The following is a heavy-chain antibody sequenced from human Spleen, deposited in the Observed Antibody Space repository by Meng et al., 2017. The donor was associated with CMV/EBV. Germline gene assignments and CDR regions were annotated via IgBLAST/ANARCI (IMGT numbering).Heavy chain of an antibody. Sequence: SVKVSCKASGYIFSSFGISWVRQAPGQGLEWMGGIIPIFGTANYAQKFQGRVTITTDESTSTAYMELSSLRSEDTAVYYCARDQLTAMVTYYYGMDVWGQGTTVTVSS. CDR1: GYIFSSFG. CDR2: IIPIFGTA. D-gene: IGHD5-18*01. V-gene: IGHV1-69*05. CDR3: ARDQLTAMVTYYYGMDV. J-gene: IGHJ6*02.